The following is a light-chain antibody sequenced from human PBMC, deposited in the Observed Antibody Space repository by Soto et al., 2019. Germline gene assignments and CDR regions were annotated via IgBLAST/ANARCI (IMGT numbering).Light chain of an antibody. CDR1: GSNIKSNY. CDR3: ATWDDSLSGYV. Sequence: QSALTQPPSASGTPGQRVTISCSGSGSNIKSNYVYWYQQLPGTAPKLLIYRNDQRPSGVPDRFSGSKSGTSASLAISGLRSEDEADYYCATWDDSLSGYVFGTGTKVTVL. V-gene: IGLV1-47*01. J-gene: IGLJ1*01. CDR2: RND.